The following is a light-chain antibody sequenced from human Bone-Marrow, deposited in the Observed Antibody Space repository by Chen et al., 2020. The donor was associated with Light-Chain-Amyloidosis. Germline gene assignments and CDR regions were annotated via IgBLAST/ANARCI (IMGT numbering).Light chain of an antibody. CDR3: QVWDRSSDRPV. CDR2: EDS. CDR1: NIGSTS. J-gene: IGLJ3*02. V-gene: IGLV3-21*02. Sequence: SYVLTQPSSVSVAPGQTATIACGGNNIGSTSVHWYQQTPGQAPLLVVYEDSDRPSGMPERLSGSNSGNRATLTISRVEAGDEADYYCQVWDRSSDRPVFGGGTKLTVL.